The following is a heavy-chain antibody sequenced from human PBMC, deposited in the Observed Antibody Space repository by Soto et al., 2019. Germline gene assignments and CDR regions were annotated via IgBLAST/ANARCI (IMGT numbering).Heavy chain of an antibody. J-gene: IGHJ3*02. V-gene: IGHV1-69*01. D-gene: IGHD3-22*01. CDR2: IIPIFGTA. CDR3: ARDLNYYDSSGYYSTAFDI. CDR1: GGTFSSYA. Sequence: QVQLVQSGAEVKKPGSSVKVSCKASGGTFSSYAISWVRQAPGQGLEWMGGIIPIFGTANYAQKFQGRVTITADESTCTAYMELSSLRSEDTAVYYCARDLNYYDSSGYYSTAFDIWGQGTMVTVSS.